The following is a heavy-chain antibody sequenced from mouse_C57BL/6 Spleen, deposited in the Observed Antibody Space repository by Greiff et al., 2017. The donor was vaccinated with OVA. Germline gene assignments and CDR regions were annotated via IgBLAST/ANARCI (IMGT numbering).Heavy chain of an antibody. CDR2: IDPSVSYT. Sequence: QVQLQQPGAELVKPGASVKLSCKASGYTFTSYWMQWVKQRPGQGLEWIGEIDPSVSYTNYNQKFKGKATLTVDTSSSTAYMQLSSLTSEDSAVDYCASRDWDGGFAYWGQGTLVTVSA. CDR3: ASRDWDGGFAY. J-gene: IGHJ3*01. V-gene: IGHV1-50*01. CDR1: GYTFTSYW. D-gene: IGHD4-1*01.